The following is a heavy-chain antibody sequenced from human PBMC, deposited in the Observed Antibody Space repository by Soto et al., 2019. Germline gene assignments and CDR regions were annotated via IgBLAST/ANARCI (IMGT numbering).Heavy chain of an antibody. J-gene: IGHJ3*02. CDR2: IIPIFGTA. CDR3: AASHSSGWSLDAFDI. Sequence: GASVKVSCKACGGTFSSYALCWVRQAPGQGLEWMGGIIPIFGTANYAQKFQGRVTITADESTSTAYMELSSLRSEDTAVYYCAASHSSGWSLDAFDIWGQGTMVTVSS. V-gene: IGHV1-69*13. D-gene: IGHD6-19*01. CDR1: GGTFSSYA.